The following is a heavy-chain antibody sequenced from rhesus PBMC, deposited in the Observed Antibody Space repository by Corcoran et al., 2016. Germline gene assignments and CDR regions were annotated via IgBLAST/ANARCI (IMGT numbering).Heavy chain of an antibody. V-gene: IGHV4-93*01. J-gene: IGHJ5-2*02. Sequence: QVQLQESGPAVVKPSETLSLTCAVSGGSLRSSHWWSWLRQSPGKGVEWIGGIYGSGGSTEYNPSLKSRVTIAKDTSKNQFSLKLSSVTAADTAVYYCARGGLSLDVWGRGVLVTVSS. CDR1: GGSLRSSHW. CDR2: IYGSGGST. CDR3: ARGGLSLDV.